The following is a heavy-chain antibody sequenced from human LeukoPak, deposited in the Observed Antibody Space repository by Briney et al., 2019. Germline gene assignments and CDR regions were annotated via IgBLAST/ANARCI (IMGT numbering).Heavy chain of an antibody. D-gene: IGHD3-10*02. CDR1: GFTFSTYN. J-gene: IGHJ6*04. Sequence: GGSLRLSCAASGFTFSTYNMNWVRQAPGKGLEWVSYISSSSSTIYYANSVKGRFTISRDNAKNSLYLQMNSLRAEDTAVYYCAELGITMIGGVWGKGTTVTISS. V-gene: IGHV3-48*04. CDR3: AELGITMIGGV. CDR2: ISSSSSTI.